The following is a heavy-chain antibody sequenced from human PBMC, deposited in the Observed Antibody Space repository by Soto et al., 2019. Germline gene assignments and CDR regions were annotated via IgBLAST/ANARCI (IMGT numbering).Heavy chain of an antibody. CDR1: GDSISRIDYY. V-gene: IGHV4-31*03. D-gene: IGHD3-22*01. Sequence: SETLSLTCSVSGDSISRIDYYWTWIRQHPEKGLEWIGNIYFRGNTYYSPSLESRLTISVDTSNNQFSLKLTSVTAADTAVYYCAREGGSYDSGGYLIRGAFDIWGQGTMVTVSS. CDR3: AREGGSYDSGGYLIRGAFDI. J-gene: IGHJ3*02. CDR2: IYFRGNT.